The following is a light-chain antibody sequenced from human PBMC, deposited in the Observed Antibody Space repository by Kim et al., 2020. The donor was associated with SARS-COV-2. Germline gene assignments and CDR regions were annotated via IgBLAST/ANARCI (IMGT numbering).Light chain of an antibody. CDR1: ESVNRQ. CDR2: DAS. Sequence: EIVLTQSPATLSLSPGERATLSCRASESVNRQLGWYQQKPGQTPRLLIYDASDRATGIPARFSGSGSGTDYTLIITSLEPEDFAVYYCQQRYNWQITFGQGTRLEIK. J-gene: IGKJ5*01. V-gene: IGKV3-11*01. CDR3: QQRYNWQIT.